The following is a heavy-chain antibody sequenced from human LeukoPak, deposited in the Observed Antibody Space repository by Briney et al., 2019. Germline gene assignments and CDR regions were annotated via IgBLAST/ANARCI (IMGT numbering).Heavy chain of an antibody. Sequence: GGSLRLSCAASGFSFSGTGMHWVRQAPGEGLQWVAGIWYDGSDKYYGDSVKGRFTISRDNAKNTLYLQMNSLRVEDTAVYYCARGHVTGSDRHWDYWGQGVLVTVSS. J-gene: IGHJ4*02. CDR1: GFSFSGTG. V-gene: IGHV3-33*01. CDR2: IWYDGSDK. CDR3: ARGHVTGSDRHWDY. D-gene: IGHD3-9*01.